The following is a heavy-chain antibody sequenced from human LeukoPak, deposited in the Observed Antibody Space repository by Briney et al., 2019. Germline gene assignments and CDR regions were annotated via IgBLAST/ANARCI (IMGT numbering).Heavy chain of an antibody. V-gene: IGHV1-2*02. D-gene: IGHD4-23*01. CDR1: GYTFTGHY. Sequence: ASVKVSCKASGYTFTGHYMRWVRQAPGQGGEWMGWINPNSGGTNYAQKFQGRVTMTRDTSISTAYMELSRLRSDDTAVYYCARGATVVTWDNWFDPWGQGTLVTVSS. CDR3: ARGATVVTWDNWFDP. J-gene: IGHJ5*02. CDR2: INPNSGGT.